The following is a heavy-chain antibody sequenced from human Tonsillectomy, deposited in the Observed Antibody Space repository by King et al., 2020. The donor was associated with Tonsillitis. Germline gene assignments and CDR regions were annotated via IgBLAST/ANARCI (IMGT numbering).Heavy chain of an antibody. CDR2: ISPNSGGT. V-gene: IGHV1-2*02. J-gene: IGHJ4*02. Sequence: VQLVESGAEVKEPGASVKVSCKASGYTFTDYYINWVRQAPGQGLQWMGWISPNSGGTNSAQKFQGRVTMTRDTSISTAYMELSRLRSDDTAVYYCARDAWVYYDTTGQHFCDSWGQGTLVAVSS. CDR3: ARDAWVYYDTTGQHFCDS. CDR1: GYTFTDYY. D-gene: IGHD3-22*01.